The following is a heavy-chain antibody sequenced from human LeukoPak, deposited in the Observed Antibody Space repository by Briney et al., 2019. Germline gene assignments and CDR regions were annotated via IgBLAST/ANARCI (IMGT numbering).Heavy chain of an antibody. CDR3: ARNEGDCSGGTCSPNYYFDY. D-gene: IGHD2-15*01. CDR1: GSTFTSYY. V-gene: IGHV1-46*01. CDR2: INPSGGST. Sequence: GASVKVSCKASGSTFTSYYMHWVRQAPGQGLEWMGIINPSGGSTRYAQKFQGRVTMTRDTSTSTLYMELSSLRSEDTAVYYCARNEGDCSGGTCSPNYYFDYWGQGTLVTVSS. J-gene: IGHJ4*02.